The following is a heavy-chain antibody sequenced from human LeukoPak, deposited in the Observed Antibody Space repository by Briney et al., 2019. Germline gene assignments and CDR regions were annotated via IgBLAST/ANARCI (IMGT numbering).Heavy chain of an antibody. CDR1: GGTFSSYA. J-gene: IGHJ5*02. Sequence: SVKVSCKASGGTFSSYAISWVRQAPGQGLEWMGGIIPIFGTASYAQKFQGRVTITADESTSTAYMELSSLRSEDTAVYYCARGGELLIPHRRNWFDPWGQGTLVTVSS. CDR2: IIPIFGTA. CDR3: ARGGELLIPHRRNWFDP. D-gene: IGHD1-26*01. V-gene: IGHV1-69*13.